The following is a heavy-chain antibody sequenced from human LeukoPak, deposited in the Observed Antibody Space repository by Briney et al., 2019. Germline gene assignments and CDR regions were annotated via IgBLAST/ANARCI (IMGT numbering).Heavy chain of an antibody. CDR3: ARGPNYGDYVDYHDY. V-gene: IGHV3-7*01. D-gene: IGHD4-17*01. J-gene: IGHJ4*01. CDR2: IQKDGSQK. CDR1: GFILSSQC. Sequence: PGGSLTLSCAASGFILSSQCMTWVRHAARGGLEWVANIQKDGSQKHYVDSVGGRFTISRYDAKNSLYLHMNSLRADDTAVYYCARGPNYGDYVDYHDYWGQGTLVTVSS.